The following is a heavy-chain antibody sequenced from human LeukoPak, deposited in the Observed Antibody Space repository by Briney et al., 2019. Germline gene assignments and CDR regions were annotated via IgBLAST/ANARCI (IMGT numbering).Heavy chain of an antibody. CDR3: ARDLPITGTTHYYYYYMDV. Sequence: ASVKVSCKASGYTFTSYGISWVRQAPGQGLEWMGWISAYNGNTNYAQKLQGRVTMTTDTSTSTAYMELRSLRSDDTAVYYCARDLPITGTTHYYYYYMDVWGKGTTVTVSS. V-gene: IGHV1-18*01. J-gene: IGHJ6*03. CDR2: ISAYNGNT. D-gene: IGHD1-7*01. CDR1: GYTFTSYG.